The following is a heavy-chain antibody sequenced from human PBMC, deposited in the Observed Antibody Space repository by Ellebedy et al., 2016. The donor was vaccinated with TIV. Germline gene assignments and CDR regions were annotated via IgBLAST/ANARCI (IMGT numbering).Heavy chain of an antibody. CDR1: GFTFSSYE. Sequence: GGSLRLSCAASGFTFSSYEMNWVRQAPGKGLEWVSYISSSGSTIYYADSVKGRFTISRDNAKTSLYLQMNSLSAEDTAVYYCARETYSSGAGYFDLWGRGTLVTVSS. CDR2: ISSSGSTI. J-gene: IGHJ2*01. D-gene: IGHD6-19*01. V-gene: IGHV3-48*03. CDR3: ARETYSSGAGYFDL.